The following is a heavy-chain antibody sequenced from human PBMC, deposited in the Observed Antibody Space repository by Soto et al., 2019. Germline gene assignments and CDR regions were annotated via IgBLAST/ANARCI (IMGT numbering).Heavy chain of an antibody. Sequence: GASVKVSCKASGYTFTSYYMHWVRQAHGQGLEWMGIINPSGGSTSYAQKFQGRVTMTRDTSTSTVYMELSSLRSEDTAVCYCARAHPASYYDILTGPSFDYWGQGTLVTVS. CDR3: ARAHPASYYDILTGPSFDY. CDR1: GYTFTSYY. CDR2: INPSGGST. V-gene: IGHV1-46*01. J-gene: IGHJ4*02. D-gene: IGHD3-9*01.